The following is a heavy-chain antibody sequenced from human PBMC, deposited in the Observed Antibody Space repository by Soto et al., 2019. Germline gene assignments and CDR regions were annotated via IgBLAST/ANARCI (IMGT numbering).Heavy chain of an antibody. CDR1: GFTFSSYA. CDR3: AKADYSYYVYYYMDV. V-gene: IGHV3-23*01. J-gene: IGHJ6*03. CDR2: ISGSGGST. D-gene: IGHD4-4*01. Sequence: EVQLLESGGGLVRSGGSLRLSCAACGFTFSSYAMSWVRQAPGKGLEWVSAISGSGGSTYYADSVKGRFTISRDNSKNTLYLQMNSMRAEDTAVYYCAKADYSYYVYYYMDVWGKGTTVTVSS.